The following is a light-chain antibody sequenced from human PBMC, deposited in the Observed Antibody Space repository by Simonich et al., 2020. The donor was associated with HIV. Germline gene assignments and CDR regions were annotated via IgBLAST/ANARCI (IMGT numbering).Light chain of an antibody. CDR1: SSNIGSHY. V-gene: IGLV1-47*01. Sequence: QSVLTQPPSASGTPGQRVTISCSGSSSNIGSHYVYWYQPLPGTAPKLLIYGNSQRPSGVPDQFSGSRSGTSASLDISGLRSEDEAHYYCAAWDDSLSDWVFGGGTKLTVL. J-gene: IGLJ3*02. CDR2: GNS. CDR3: AAWDDSLSDWV.